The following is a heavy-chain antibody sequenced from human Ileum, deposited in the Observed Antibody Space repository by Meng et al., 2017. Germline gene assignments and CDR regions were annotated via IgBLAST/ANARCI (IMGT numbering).Heavy chain of an antibody. J-gene: IGHJ4*02. V-gene: IGHV4-59*01. CDR1: FGSISTYY. CDR3: ARGGAYLGYDANFDY. D-gene: IGHD5-12*01. Sequence: GPLRLPCTVSFGSISTYYWSWVRQPPGKGLGWIGYIYFNGATNYNPSLKSRVTTSVDTSKNQFSLKLTSVTTAGTAVYYCARGGAYLGYDANFDYWGQGILVTVSS. CDR2: IYFNGAT.